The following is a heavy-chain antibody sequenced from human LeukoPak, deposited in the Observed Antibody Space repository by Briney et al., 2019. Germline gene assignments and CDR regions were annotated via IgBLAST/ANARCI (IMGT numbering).Heavy chain of an antibody. CDR3: AKGVDNDFWSGYFDALDI. Sequence: PGGSLRLSCAASGFIFSTYAMSWVRQAPGKGLEWVSGISGSDGSTYYADSVGGWFTISRDNSKNTLYLRMNSLRVEDTAIYYCAKGVDNDFWSGYFDALDIWGLGTMVTVSS. D-gene: IGHD3-3*01. J-gene: IGHJ3*02. V-gene: IGHV3-23*01. CDR1: GFIFSTYA. CDR2: ISGSDGST.